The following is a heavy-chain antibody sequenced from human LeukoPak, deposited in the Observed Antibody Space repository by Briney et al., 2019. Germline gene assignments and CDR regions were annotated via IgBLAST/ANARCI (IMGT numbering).Heavy chain of an antibody. CDR3: ARLGDIAAAGLDY. Sequence: GESLKISCKGSGYSFTSYWISWVRQMPGKGLECMGRIDPSDSYTSYSPSFQAHVTISADKSISAAYLQWNSLKASDTAMYYCARLGDIAAAGLDYWGQGTLVTVSS. CDR1: GYSFTSYW. J-gene: IGHJ4*02. D-gene: IGHD6-13*01. CDR2: IDPSDSYT. V-gene: IGHV5-10-1*01.